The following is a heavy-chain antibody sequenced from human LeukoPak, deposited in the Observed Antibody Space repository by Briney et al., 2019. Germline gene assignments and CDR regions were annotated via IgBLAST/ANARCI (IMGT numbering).Heavy chain of an antibody. CDR1: GGSISSYY. V-gene: IGHV4-4*07. D-gene: IGHD6-19*01. J-gene: IGHJ5*02. Sequence: PSETLSLTCTVSGGSISSYYWSWIRQPAGKGLEWIGRIYTSGRTDYNASLKSRVTISVDTSKNHFSLNLTSVTAADTAVYYCARDRRQSSTWDGAGYDPWGQGTLVTVSS. CDR3: ARDRRQSSTWDGAGYDP. CDR2: IYTSGRT.